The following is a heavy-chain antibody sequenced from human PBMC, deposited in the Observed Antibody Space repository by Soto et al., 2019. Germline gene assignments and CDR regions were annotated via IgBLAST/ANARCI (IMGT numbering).Heavy chain of an antibody. CDR2: ISAYNGDT. CDR3: XXXXAXAAIPLPVDY. Sequence: QVQLVQSGAELRKPGASVKVSCKASGYPFISYGFSWVRQAPGQGLEWLGWISAYNGDTKYEQKFQGRITMTTDTPTSTAYTELRSLKSDDTXXXXXXXXXAXAAIPLPVDYWGQGTLVTVSS. D-gene: IGHD2-21*02. J-gene: IGHJ4*02. V-gene: IGHV1-18*01. CDR1: GYPFISYG.